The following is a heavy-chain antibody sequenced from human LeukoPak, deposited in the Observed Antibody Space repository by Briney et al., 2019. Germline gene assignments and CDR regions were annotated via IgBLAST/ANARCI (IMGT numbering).Heavy chain of an antibody. D-gene: IGHD1-26*01. J-gene: IGHJ4*02. Sequence: GGSLRLSCAASGFTFSSYALAWVRQAPGKGLEWVSAVSGSGGSTYYADSVKGRFTISRDNSKNTLYLQMNSLRAEDTAVYYCAKDLSGSYNFDYWGQGTLVTVSS. CDR3: AKDLSGSYNFDY. CDR1: GFTFSSYA. CDR2: VSGSGGST. V-gene: IGHV3-23*01.